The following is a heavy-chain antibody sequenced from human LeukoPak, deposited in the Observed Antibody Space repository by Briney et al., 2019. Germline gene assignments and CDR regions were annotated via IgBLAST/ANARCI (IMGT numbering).Heavy chain of an antibody. CDR1: GYTFTGYY. CDR2: INPNSGGT. V-gene: IGHV1-2*02. Sequence: ASVTVSCTASGYTFTGYYIHWVRQAPGQGLEWMGRINPNSGGTNYAQKFQGRVSITRDTSISTAYMELTRLRSDDTAVYYCASQVTGGSSFWGQGTLVHVSS. CDR3: ASQVTGGSSF. D-gene: IGHD6-13*01. J-gene: IGHJ4*02.